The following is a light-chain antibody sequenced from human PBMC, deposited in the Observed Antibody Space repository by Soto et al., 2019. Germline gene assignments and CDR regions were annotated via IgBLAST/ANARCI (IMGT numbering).Light chain of an antibody. J-gene: IGKJ2*01. Sequence: DVQMTQSPSSLSAFVGDRVTITCRASQSVANFLNWYQQKPGKAPEVLIYVSSNLRRGVPSRFSGSGSETDFTLTISRLEPGDFAVYYCQQYGSYPYTFGQGTKLEI. CDR1: QSVANF. V-gene: IGKV1-39*01. CDR2: VSS. CDR3: QQYGSYPYT.